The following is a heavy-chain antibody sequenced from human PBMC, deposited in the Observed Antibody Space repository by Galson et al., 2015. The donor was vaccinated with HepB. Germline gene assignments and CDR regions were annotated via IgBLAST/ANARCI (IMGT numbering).Heavy chain of an antibody. D-gene: IGHD4-17*01. V-gene: IGHV4-30-2*01. J-gene: IGHJ3*02. CDR1: GGSISSGGYS. CDR3: ARGRDYGDYVRAFDI. Sequence: TLSLTCTVSGGSISSGGYSWSWIRLPPGKGLEWIGYIYHSGSTYYNPSLKSRVIISVDRSKNQFSLNLSSVTAADTAVYYCARGRDYGDYVRAFDIWGQGTMVTVSS. CDR2: IYHSGST.